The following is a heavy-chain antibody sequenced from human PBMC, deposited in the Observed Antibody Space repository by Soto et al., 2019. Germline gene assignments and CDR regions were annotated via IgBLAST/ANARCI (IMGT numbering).Heavy chain of an antibody. D-gene: IGHD3-22*01. CDR2: ISYDGSNK. Sequence: PGGSLRLSCAASGFTFSSYAMHWVRQAPGKGLEWVAVISYDGSNKYYADSVKGRFTISRDNSKNTLYLQMNSLRAEDTAVYYCARGGYYYDSSGYYYDFDDWGQGTLVTVSS. CDR3: ARGGYYYDSSGYYYDFDD. V-gene: IGHV3-30-3*01. CDR1: GFTFSSYA. J-gene: IGHJ4*02.